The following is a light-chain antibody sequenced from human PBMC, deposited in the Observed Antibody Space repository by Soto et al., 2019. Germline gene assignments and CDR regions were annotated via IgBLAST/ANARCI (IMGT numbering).Light chain of an antibody. V-gene: IGKV3D-20*01. CDR2: AAS. CDR3: QQYGSSPYT. CDR1: QSVSSSY. J-gene: IGKJ2*01. Sequence: EIVLTQSPATLSLSPGERATLSCRASQSVSSSYLAWYQQKLGLAPRLLIYAASSRATGIPDMFSGSGSGTDFTLTISRLETEDFAVYYCQQYGSSPYTFGQGNKLDIK.